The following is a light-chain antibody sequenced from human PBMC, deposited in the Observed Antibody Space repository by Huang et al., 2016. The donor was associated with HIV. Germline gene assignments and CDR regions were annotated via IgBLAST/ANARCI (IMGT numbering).Light chain of an antibody. J-gene: IGKJ1*01. Sequence: DIQMTQSPSTLSASVGDRVTITCRASQSISNWLAWYQQKPGQAPKLLIYDASTLESGVPSRFSGSGSGTEFTLAISSLQPVNFATYYCQQYNSYPWTFGQGTKVEIK. CDR1: QSISNW. CDR3: QQYNSYPWT. CDR2: DAS. V-gene: IGKV1-5*01.